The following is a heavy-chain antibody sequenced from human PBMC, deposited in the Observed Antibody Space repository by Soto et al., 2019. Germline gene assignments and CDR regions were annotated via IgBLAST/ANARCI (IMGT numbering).Heavy chain of an antibody. J-gene: IGHJ4*02. V-gene: IGHV3-64*07. CDR2: ISSNGGST. CDR3: ARSQPDYSYAFDY. Sequence: ESGGGVVQPGRSLRLSCAASGFTFSSYAMHWVRQAPGKGLEYVSAISSNGGSTYYADSVKGRFTISRDNSKNTLYLQMGSLRAEDMAVYYCARSQPDYSYAFDYWGQGTLVTVSS. CDR1: GFTFSSYA. D-gene: IGHD4-4*01.